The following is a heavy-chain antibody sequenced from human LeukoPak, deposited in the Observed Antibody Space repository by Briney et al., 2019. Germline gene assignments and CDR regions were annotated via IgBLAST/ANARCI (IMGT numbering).Heavy chain of an antibody. V-gene: IGHV3-30-3*01. CDR3: ARAGRDGYKILGYINY. CDR1: GFTFSSYA. J-gene: IGHJ4*02. CDR2: ISYDGSNK. D-gene: IGHD5-24*01. Sequence: GGSLRLSCAASGFTFSSYAMHWVRQAPVKGLEWVAVISYDGSNKYYADSVKGRFTISRDNSKNTLYLQMNSLRAEDTAVYYCARAGRDGYKILGYINYWGQGTLVTVSS.